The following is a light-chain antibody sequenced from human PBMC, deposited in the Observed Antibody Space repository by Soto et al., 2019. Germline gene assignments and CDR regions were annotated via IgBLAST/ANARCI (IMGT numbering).Light chain of an antibody. J-gene: IGKJ3*01. CDR1: QSISPN. Sequence: DIQMTQSPSSLSASVGDTVTITCRASQSISPNLNWYQHKAGEAPKLLIYGASSLQSGVPSRFSGSGSGADFTLTISGLQREDFATYYCQQSYDNLTFGPGTKVDIK. CDR3: QQSYDNLT. CDR2: GAS. V-gene: IGKV1-39*01.